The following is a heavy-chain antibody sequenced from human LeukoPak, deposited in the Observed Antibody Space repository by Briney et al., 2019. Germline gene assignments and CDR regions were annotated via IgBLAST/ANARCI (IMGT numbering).Heavy chain of an antibody. CDR2: IIPIFGTA. D-gene: IGHD6-13*01. CDR1: GGTFSSYA. J-gene: IGHJ5*02. CDR3: ARGRIAAENWFDP. V-gene: IGHV1-69*13. Sequence: SVKVSCKASGGTFSSYAISWVRQAPGQGLEWMGGIIPIFGTANYAQKFQGRVTITADESTSTAYMELSSLGSEDTAVYYCARGRIAAENWFDPWGQGTLVTVSS.